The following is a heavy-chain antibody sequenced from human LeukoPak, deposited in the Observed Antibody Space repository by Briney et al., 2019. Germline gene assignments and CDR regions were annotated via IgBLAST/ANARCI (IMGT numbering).Heavy chain of an antibody. CDR3: ARGMYSSGWYSDY. CDR2: IYGGGST. D-gene: IGHD6-19*01. CDR1: GFTVSSNY. V-gene: IGHV3-66*01. J-gene: IGHJ4*02. Sequence: GGSLRLSCAISGFTVSSNYMSWVRQAPGKGLKWVSVIYGGGSTYYADSVKGRFTISRDNSKNTLYLQMNSLRAEDTAVYYCARGMYSSGWYSDYWGQGTLVTVSS.